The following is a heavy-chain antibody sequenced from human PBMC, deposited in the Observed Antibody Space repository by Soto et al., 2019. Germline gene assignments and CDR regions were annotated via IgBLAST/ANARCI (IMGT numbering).Heavy chain of an antibody. CDR3: AREPEWEYFDY. J-gene: IGHJ4*02. Sequence: QVQLVQSGAEVKKHGASVKVSCQASGYNFISYYMHCVRQAPGQGREWMGRITPGGGSTSYAQKFQGIVTMTRDTSTRTVYMELTNLRSDDTAVYYCAREPEWEYFDYWGQGTLVTVSS. D-gene: IGHD1-26*01. CDR2: ITPGGGST. V-gene: IGHV1-46*01. CDR1: GYNFISYY.